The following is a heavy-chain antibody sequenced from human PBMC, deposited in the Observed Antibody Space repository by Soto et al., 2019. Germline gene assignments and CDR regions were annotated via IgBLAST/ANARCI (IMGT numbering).Heavy chain of an antibody. D-gene: IGHD3-22*01. CDR1: GGSVSSGSYY. CDR2: IYYSGST. V-gene: IGHV4-61*01. J-gene: IGHJ5*02. CDR3: ASFFSSGYYSNWFDP. Sequence: QVQLQESGPGLVKPSETLSLTCTVSGGSVSSGSYYWSWIRQPPGKGLEWIGYIYYSGSTNYNPSLQSRVTISVDTSKNQFSLKLSSVTAADTAVYYCASFFSSGYYSNWFDPWGQGTLVTVSS.